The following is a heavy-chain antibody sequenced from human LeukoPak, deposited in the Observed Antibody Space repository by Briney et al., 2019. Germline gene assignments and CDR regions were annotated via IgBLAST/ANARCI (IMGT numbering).Heavy chain of an antibody. J-gene: IGHJ6*02. CDR3: ARDIEVMGYYCYYGMDV. Sequence: PGGSLRLSCAASGFTFSDYYMSWIRQAPGKGLEWVSYISSSGSTIYYADSVKGRFTISRDNAKNSLYLQMNSLRAEDTAVYYCARDIEVMGYYCYYGMDVWGQGTTVTVSS. CDR1: GFTFSDYY. CDR2: ISSSGSTI. D-gene: IGHD3-16*01. V-gene: IGHV3-11*01.